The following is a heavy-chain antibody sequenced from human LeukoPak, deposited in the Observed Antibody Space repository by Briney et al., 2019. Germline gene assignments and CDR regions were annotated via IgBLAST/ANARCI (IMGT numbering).Heavy chain of an antibody. V-gene: IGHV1-69*13. Sequence: SVKVSCKASGGTFSSYAISWVRQAPGQGLEWMGGIIPIFGTANYAQKFQGRVTITADESTSTAYMELSSLRSEDTAVYYCASSTDYGGNSRPFDYWGQGTLVTVSS. CDR2: IIPIFGTA. D-gene: IGHD4-23*01. J-gene: IGHJ4*02. CDR1: GGTFSSYA. CDR3: ASSTDYGGNSRPFDY.